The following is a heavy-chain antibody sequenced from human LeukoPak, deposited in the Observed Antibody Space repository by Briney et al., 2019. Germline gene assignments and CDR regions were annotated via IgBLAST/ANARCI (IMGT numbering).Heavy chain of an antibody. CDR3: AASHHLVRGGVY. V-gene: IGHV3-11*03. CDR2: ISTTSAYA. CDR1: GFTFSDYY. D-gene: IGHD6-13*01. Sequence: PGGSLRLSCAASGFTFSDYYMSWIRQAPGKGLEWVSYISTTSAYANYADSVKGRFTISRDNAKNSLYLQMNSLRADDTAVYYCAASHHLVRGGVYWGQGTLVTVSS. J-gene: IGHJ4*02.